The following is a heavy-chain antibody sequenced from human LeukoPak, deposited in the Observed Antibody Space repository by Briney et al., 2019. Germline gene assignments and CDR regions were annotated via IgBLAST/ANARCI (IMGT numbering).Heavy chain of an antibody. V-gene: IGHV1-2*02. J-gene: IGHJ4*02. D-gene: IGHD2-2*01. CDR1: GYTFTGYY. CDR3: ARAVFRPAAVDY. CDR2: MNPNSGGT. Sequence: ASVKVSCKASGYTFTGYYMHWVRQAPGQGLEWMGWMNPNSGGTNYAQKFQGRVTMTRDTSISTDYMELSRLRSDDTAVYYCARAVFRPAAVDYWGQGTLVTVSS.